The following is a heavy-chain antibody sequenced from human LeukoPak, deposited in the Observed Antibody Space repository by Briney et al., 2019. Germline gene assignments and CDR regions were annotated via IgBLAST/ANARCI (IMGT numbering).Heavy chain of an antibody. D-gene: IGHD6-19*01. CDR3: ALVAVASDFDF. Sequence: GGSLRLSCAVSGFPFSIYEMNGVRQAPGKGLEWVSNIGSSGTTIYYADSVNGRFSISRDNANGSLNLQMNSLRVEDTAVYYCALVAVASDFDFWGQGALVTVSS. J-gene: IGHJ4*02. CDR1: GFPFSIYE. CDR2: IGSSGTTI. V-gene: IGHV3-48*03.